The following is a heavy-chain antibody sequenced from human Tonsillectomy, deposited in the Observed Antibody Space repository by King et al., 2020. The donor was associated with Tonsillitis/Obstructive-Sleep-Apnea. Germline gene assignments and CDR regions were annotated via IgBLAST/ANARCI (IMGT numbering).Heavy chain of an antibody. CDR1: GGSISSSSYY. Sequence: QLQESGPGLVKPSETLSLTCTVSGGSISSSSYYRGWIRQPPGKGLEWIGSIYYSGSTYYNPSLKSRVTISVDTSKNQFSLKLSSVTAADTAVYYCARLPYCSGGSCYSYGMDVWGQGTTVTVSS. CDR3: ARLPYCSGGSCYSYGMDV. CDR2: IYYSGST. D-gene: IGHD2-15*01. J-gene: IGHJ6*02. V-gene: IGHV4-39*01.